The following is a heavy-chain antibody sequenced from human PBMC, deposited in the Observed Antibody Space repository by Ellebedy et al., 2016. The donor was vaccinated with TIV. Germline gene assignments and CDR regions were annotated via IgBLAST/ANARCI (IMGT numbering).Heavy chain of an antibody. CDR2: ISGSAGST. Sequence: GGSLRLSCTASGFTFSNYAMHWVRQAPGKGLEWVSSISGSAGSTYDADSVKGRFTNSRDNSKNTLYLQMNSLRAEDTAVYYCAKLTSANSPFDYWGQGTLVTVSS. D-gene: IGHD4-23*01. J-gene: IGHJ4*02. CDR3: AKLTSANSPFDY. CDR1: GFTFSNYA. V-gene: IGHV3-23*01.